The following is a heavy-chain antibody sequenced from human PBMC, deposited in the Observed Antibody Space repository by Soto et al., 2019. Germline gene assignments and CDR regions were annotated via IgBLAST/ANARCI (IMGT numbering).Heavy chain of an antibody. CDR2: ILVGGST. J-gene: IGHJ4*02. CDR1: GFICSSYD. D-gene: IGHD6-19*01. CDR3: ARGVGGVLVAGFDY. Sequence: GGSLRLSCAVSGFICSSYDMSWVRQAPGKGLEWVSTILVGGSTHYEDSVKGRFTISRDTSKNTVYLQMNSLTAGDTAFYYCARGVGGVLVAGFDYWGQGTLVTVSS. V-gene: IGHV3-23*01.